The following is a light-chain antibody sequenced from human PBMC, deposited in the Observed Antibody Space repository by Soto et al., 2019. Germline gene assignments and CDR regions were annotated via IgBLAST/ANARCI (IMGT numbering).Light chain of an antibody. J-gene: IGKJ1*01. V-gene: IGKV2-28*01. CDR3: MQPLQSWT. CDR1: QSLLHSNGYNY. Sequence: DIVMTQSPLSLPVTPGEPASISCRSSQSLLHSNGYNYLDWYLQKPGQSPQLLIYLGSNRASGVPDRFSGSGSGTDFTLKISRVAAEDVGVYYCMQPLQSWTFGQGTKVDI. CDR2: LGS.